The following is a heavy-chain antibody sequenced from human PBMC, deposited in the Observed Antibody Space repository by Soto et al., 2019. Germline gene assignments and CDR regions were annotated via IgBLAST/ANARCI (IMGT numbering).Heavy chain of an antibody. V-gene: IGHV1-18*01. CDR1: GYTFGTYG. CDR2: ISAYNNNT. Sequence: ASVKVSCKASGYTFGTYGINWVRQAPGQGLEWMGWISAYNNNTHYAQKVQGRVTMTTDTSTNTAYMELRSLRSDDTAVYYCARITDNWNSENYFDPWGQGTLVTVSS. D-gene: IGHD1-7*01. J-gene: IGHJ5*02. CDR3: ARITDNWNSENYFDP.